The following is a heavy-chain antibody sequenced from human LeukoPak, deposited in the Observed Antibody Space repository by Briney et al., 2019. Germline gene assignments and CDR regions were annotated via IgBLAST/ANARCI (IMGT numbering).Heavy chain of an antibody. CDR2: ISYLQST. Sequence: SETLSLTCTVSGGSINNYYWSWIRQSPGKELEWIGYISYLQSTHYNPSLNSRVTIALDTSKNQFSLRLSSVSAADTAIYYCARAPFYGSNSRGAFDVWDQGTLVAVSS. CDR1: GGSINNYY. CDR3: ARAPFYGSNSRGAFDV. J-gene: IGHJ3*01. V-gene: IGHV4-59*01. D-gene: IGHD4-23*01.